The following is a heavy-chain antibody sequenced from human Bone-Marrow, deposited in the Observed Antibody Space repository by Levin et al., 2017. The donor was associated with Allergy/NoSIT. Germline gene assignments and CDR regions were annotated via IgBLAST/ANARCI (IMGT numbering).Heavy chain of an antibody. V-gene: IGHV3-21*01. CDR2: INAISSHI. CDR1: GFTFSTYA. Sequence: GGSLRLSCAASGFTFSTYALNWVRQAPGKGLEWVSSINAISSHIYYAGSVSGRFTISRDNARNSLSLQMSNLRPEDTAVYYGARDDKLTGYQRLEAMDVWGQGTTVTVSS. J-gene: IGHJ6*02. D-gene: IGHD3-9*01. CDR3: ARDDKLTGYQRLEAMDV.